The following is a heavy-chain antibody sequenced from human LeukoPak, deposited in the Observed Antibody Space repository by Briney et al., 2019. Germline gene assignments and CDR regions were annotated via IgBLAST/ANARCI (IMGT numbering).Heavy chain of an antibody. Sequence: SVKVSCTASGGTFSSYAISWVRQAPGQGLEWMGRIIPIFGIANYAQKFQGRVTITADKSTSTAYMELSSLRSEDTAVYYCASSRSGSPHEYFQYWGQGTLVTVSS. CDR2: IIPIFGIA. CDR3: ASSRSGSPHEYFQY. D-gene: IGHD1-26*01. CDR1: GGTFSSYA. J-gene: IGHJ1*01. V-gene: IGHV1-69*04.